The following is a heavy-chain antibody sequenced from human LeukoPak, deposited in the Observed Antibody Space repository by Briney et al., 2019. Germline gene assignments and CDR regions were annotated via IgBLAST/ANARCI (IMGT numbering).Heavy chain of an antibody. CDR1: EGTFSSYA. CDR3: ARVEDSSGYYLEYFQH. V-gene: IGHV1-69*05. D-gene: IGHD3-22*01. J-gene: IGHJ1*01. Sequence: SVKVSCKASEGTFSSYAISWVRQAPGQGPEWMGGIIPIFGTANYAQKSQGRVTITTDESTSTAYMELSSLRSEDTAVYYCARVEDSSGYYLEYFQHWGQGTLVTVSS. CDR2: IIPIFGTA.